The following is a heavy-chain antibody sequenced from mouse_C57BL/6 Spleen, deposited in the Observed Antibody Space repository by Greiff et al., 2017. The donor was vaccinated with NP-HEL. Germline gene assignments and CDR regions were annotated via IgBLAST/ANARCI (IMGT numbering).Heavy chain of an antibody. CDR1: GFTFSNYW. CDR3: TVGWSLDAMDY. V-gene: IGHV6-3*01. CDR2: IRLKSDNYAT. Sequence: EVHLVESGGGLVQPGGSMKLSCVASGFTFSNYWMNWVRQSPEKGLEWVAQIRLKSDNYATHYAESVKGRFTISRDDSKSSVYLQMNNLRAEDTGIYYCTVGWSLDAMDYWGQGTSVTVSS. D-gene: IGHD2-3*01. J-gene: IGHJ4*01.